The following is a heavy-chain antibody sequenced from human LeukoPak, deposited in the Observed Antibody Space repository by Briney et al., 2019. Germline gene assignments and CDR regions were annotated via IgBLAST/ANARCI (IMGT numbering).Heavy chain of an antibody. CDR3: ARDEGSSGYSFDY. D-gene: IGHD3-22*01. J-gene: IGHJ4*02. CDR2: IYYSWST. Sequence: PSETLSLTCTVSGRSISSYHWSWIRQPPGKGLEWIGYIYYSWSTKFNPSLKSRVTISVDTSKNQFSLKLSSVTAADTAVYYCARDEGSSGYSFDYWGQGTLVTVSS. V-gene: IGHV4-59*01. CDR1: GRSISSYH.